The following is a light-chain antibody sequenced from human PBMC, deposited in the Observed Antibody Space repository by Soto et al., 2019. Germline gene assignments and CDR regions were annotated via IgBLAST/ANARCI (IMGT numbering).Light chain of an antibody. CDR3: HQYNSYSLT. V-gene: IGKV1-5*01. CDR2: DAS. J-gene: IGKJ4*02. CDR1: QSISSW. Sequence: DIQMTQSPSNLSASVGDRVTSTCRASQSISSWLAWYQQKPGKAPKLLIYDASSLESGVPSRFSGSGSGTEITLTISSLQPDDFVTYYCHQYNSYSLTFGGGTKVEIK.